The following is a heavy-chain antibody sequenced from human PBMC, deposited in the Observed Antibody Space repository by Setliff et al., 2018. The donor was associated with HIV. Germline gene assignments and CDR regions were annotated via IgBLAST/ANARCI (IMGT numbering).Heavy chain of an antibody. J-gene: IGHJ6*03. CDR3: ARGIGTRYNYYMDV. D-gene: IGHD1-20*01. CDR1: GGSVGSGSYY. V-gene: IGHV4-61*01. Sequence: SETLSLTCSVSGGSVGSGSYYWSWIRQSPGKGLEWLGYIYYSGSTTYNPPLRSRVTIPIDTPKNQLSLKLSSVTAADTAVYYCARGIGTRYNYYMDVWGIGTTVTVSS. CDR2: IYYSGST.